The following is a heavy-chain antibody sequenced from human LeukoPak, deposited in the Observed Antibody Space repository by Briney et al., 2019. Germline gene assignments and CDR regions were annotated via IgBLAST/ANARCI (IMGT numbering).Heavy chain of an antibody. V-gene: IGHV1-2*02. CDR3: TRLFLERSQNHDY. Sequence: ASVTVSCKASGYTFTDYYIHWVRQAPGQGLEWMGWIDPKSGGTRYAQKFQGRVTMTRDTSISTACMELSRLSSDDTAVFYCTRLFLERSQNHDYWGQGTLVTVSS. D-gene: IGHD3-3*01. CDR2: IDPKSGGT. CDR1: GYTFTDYY. J-gene: IGHJ4*02.